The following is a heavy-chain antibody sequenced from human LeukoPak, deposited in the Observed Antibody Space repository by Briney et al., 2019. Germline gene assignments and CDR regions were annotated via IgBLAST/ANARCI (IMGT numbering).Heavy chain of an antibody. V-gene: IGHV1-18*01. Sequence: ASVRVSCKASGYTFTSYGISWVRQAPGQGLEWMGWISAYNGNTNYARKLHGRVTMTTDTSTSTAYMELRSLRSDDTAVYYCARDPVDIVVVPAATGLDYWGQGTLVTVSS. CDR2: ISAYNGNT. J-gene: IGHJ4*02. CDR1: GYTFTSYG. D-gene: IGHD2-2*03. CDR3: ARDPVDIVVVPAATGLDY.